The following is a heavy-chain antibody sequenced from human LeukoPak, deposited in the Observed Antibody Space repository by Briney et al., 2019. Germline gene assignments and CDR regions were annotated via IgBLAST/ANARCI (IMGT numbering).Heavy chain of an antibody. D-gene: IGHD3-22*01. J-gene: IGHJ4*02. CDR1: GGSFSGYY. V-gene: IGHV4-34*01. Sequence: SETLSLTCAVYGGSFSGYYWSWIRQPPGKGLEWIGSIYYSGSTYYNPSLKSRVTISVDTSKNQFSLKLSSVTAADTAVCYCARQVRDSSPGLYFDYWGQGTLVTVSS. CDR3: ARQVRDSSPGLYFDY. CDR2: IYYSGST.